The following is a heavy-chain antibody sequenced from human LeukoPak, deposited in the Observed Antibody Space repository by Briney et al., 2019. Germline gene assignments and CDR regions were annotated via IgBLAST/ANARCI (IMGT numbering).Heavy chain of an antibody. J-gene: IGHJ4*02. CDR2: IGTTADNYAA. V-gene: IGHV3-73*01. Sequence: GPLTLSCAASGFTFSGSAIHWVRQASGKGLEWVGRIGTTADNYAAAYAASVKGRFTISRDDSKNTAYLQMNSLKTEDTAVYYCSGVVTTLYYWGQGTLVTVSS. D-gene: IGHD2-21*02. CDR1: GFTFSGSA. CDR3: SGVVTTLYY.